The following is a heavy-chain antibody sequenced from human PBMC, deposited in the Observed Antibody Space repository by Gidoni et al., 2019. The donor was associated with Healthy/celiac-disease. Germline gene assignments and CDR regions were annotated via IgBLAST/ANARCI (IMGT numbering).Heavy chain of an antibody. J-gene: IGHJ4*02. Sequence: QVQLQQWGAGLLKPSETLSLNFAVYGGSFSGYYWSWIRQPPGKGLEWIGEINHSGSTNYNPSLKSRVTISVDTSKNQFSLKLSSVTAADTAVYYCARGLTVTTSAYYFDYWGQGTLVTVSS. CDR2: INHSGST. CDR3: ARGLTVTTSAYYFDY. V-gene: IGHV4-34*01. CDR1: GGSFSGYY. D-gene: IGHD4-17*01.